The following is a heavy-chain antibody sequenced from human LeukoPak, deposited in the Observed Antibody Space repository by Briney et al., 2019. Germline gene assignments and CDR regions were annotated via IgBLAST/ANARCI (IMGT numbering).Heavy chain of an antibody. V-gene: IGHV3-33*01. D-gene: IGHD3-10*01. CDR1: GFTFSSYG. CDR3: ARNLRPITMVRGVIIPVFDP. J-gene: IGHJ5*02. Sequence: GRSLRLSCAASGFTFSSYGMHWVRQAPGKGLEWVAVIWYGGSNKFYADSVKGRFTISRDNSKNTLYLQMNSLRAEDTAVYYCARNLRPITMVRGVIIPVFDPWGQGTLVTVSS. CDR2: IWYGGSNK.